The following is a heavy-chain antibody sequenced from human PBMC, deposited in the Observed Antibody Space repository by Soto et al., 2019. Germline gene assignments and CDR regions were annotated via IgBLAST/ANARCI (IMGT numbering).Heavy chain of an antibody. V-gene: IGHV1-18*01. CDR1: GYTFTTYG. CDR3: AREYYYDSGPWC. J-gene: IGHJ4*02. D-gene: IGHD3-10*01. Sequence: QVKLVQSGAEVKKPGSSVKVSCKASGYTFTTYGISWVRQAPGQGLEWMGWMSAYNGNTNYAKKVEGRVTMTTDTPWSSGYIELRRLRSDETAVYYCAREYYYDSGPWCWGQGTLVTVSS. CDR2: MSAYNGNT.